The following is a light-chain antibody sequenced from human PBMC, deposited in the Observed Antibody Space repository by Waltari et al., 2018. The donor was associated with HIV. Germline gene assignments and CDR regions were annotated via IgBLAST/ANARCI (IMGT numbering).Light chain of an antibody. J-gene: IGLJ3*02. CDR2: TNR. CDR1: NFNIGRNL. Sequence: QSVLTQPPSASGTPGQRVTISCSGSNFNIGRNLVYWYQQFPGSAPKLLISTNRRRHSWVPDRYAGSKSGTAASRAISGHRSEDGADYYCAVWDDSRTGRVFGGGTKLTVL. CDR3: AVWDDSRTGRV. V-gene: IGLV1-47*01.